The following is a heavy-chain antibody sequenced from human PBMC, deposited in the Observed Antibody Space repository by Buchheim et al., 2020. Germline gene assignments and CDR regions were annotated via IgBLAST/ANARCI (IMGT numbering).Heavy chain of an antibody. V-gene: IGHV3-30-3*01. D-gene: IGHD3-16*01. J-gene: IGHJ6*02. CDR2: ISYDGSNK. CDR1: GFTFSSYT. CDR3: VRDKGDSLRGYYYYGMDV. Sequence: QVQLVESGGGVVQPGRSLRLSCAASGFTFSSYTMHWVRQAPGKGLEWVAVISYDGSNKYYADSVKGRFTISRDNSKNTLYLQMNSLRAEDTAVYYCVRDKGDSLRGYYYYGMDVWGQGTT.